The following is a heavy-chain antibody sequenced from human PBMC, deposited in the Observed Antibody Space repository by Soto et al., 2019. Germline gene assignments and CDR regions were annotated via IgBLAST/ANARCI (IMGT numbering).Heavy chain of an antibody. Sequence: SETLSLTCTFSGGSIISGGYYWSWIRQHPGKGLEWIGYIYYSGSTDYNPSLKSRVTISVDTSKNQFSLNLNSVTAADTAVYYCARCRPAAMSVTYYYFMDVWGKGTTVTVSS. V-gene: IGHV4-31*03. J-gene: IGHJ6*03. D-gene: IGHD2-2*01. CDR3: ARCRPAAMSVTYYYFMDV. CDR1: GGSIISGGYY. CDR2: IYYSGST.